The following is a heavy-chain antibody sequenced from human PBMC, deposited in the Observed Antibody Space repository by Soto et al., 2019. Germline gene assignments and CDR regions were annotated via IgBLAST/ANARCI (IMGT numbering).Heavy chain of an antibody. V-gene: IGHV1-3*01. D-gene: IGHD3-10*02. CDR1: GYTFTSYA. CDR3: ARVGTMSMNWFDP. Sequence: ASVKVSCKASGYTFTSYAMHWVRQAPGQRLEWMGWINAGNGNTKYSQKFQGRVTITRDTSASTAYMGLSSLRSEDTAVYYCARVGTMSMNWFDPWGQGTLVTVSS. J-gene: IGHJ5*02. CDR2: INAGNGNT.